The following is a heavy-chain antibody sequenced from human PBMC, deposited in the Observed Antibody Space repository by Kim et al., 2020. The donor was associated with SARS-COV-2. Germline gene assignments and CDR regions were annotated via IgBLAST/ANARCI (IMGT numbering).Heavy chain of an antibody. D-gene: IGHD2-15*01. J-gene: IGHJ4*02. V-gene: IGHV3-11*05. Sequence: DSMKGRVTISRENAKKSVYLQMNRLRAEDTAVYYCARDQDSYYSPEVDLHSWGQGTLVTVSS. CDR3: ARDQDSYYSPEVDLHS.